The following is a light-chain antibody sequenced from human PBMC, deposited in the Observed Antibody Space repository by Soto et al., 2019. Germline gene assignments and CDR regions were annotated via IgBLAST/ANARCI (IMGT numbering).Light chain of an antibody. CDR2: QTS. CDR1: QYINTR. CDR3: LQRQSLPRT. J-gene: IGKJ1*01. V-gene: IGKV3-11*01. Sequence: EIVFTQSPATLSSFPGDRVTLSCRASQYINTRLAWYRPRPGQAPRLLIYQTSIREAGIPARFSASGAGTACTRTISDVQPEDVSLYYCLQRQSLPRTFGQGTKVDIK.